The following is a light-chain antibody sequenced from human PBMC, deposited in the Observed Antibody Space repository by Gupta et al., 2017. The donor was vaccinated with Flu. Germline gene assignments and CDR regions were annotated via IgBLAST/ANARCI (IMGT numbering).Light chain of an antibody. CDR3: SSQSSTNARYI. CDR1: TSAIGYFNY. CDR2: EIN. Sequence: SALTPPASVSGSPGPSITISCTGSTSAIGYFNYVAWYQQHPGKAPKLIIYEINNRPSGVAHRFSGSRSGSTASLTIAGLQAEEEAEYFCSSQSSTNARYIFGAGTKVTVL. J-gene: IGLJ1*01. V-gene: IGLV2-14*03.